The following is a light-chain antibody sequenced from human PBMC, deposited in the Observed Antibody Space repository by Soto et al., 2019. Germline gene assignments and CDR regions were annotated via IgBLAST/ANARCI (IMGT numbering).Light chain of an antibody. CDR1: QSVSSN. Sequence: EIVMTQSPATLSVSPGERATLSCRASQSVSSNLAWYQQKPGQAPRLLIYGASTRAPGIPASFSGSGSGTDFTLTTRSLQSEDFAVSYCQQSNNWPPFTFGPGTKVDIK. CDR2: GAS. V-gene: IGKV3-15*01. J-gene: IGKJ3*01. CDR3: QQSNNWPPFT.